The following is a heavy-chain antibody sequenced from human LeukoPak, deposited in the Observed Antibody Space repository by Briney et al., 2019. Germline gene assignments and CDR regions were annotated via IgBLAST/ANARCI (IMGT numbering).Heavy chain of an antibody. D-gene: IGHD3-10*01. V-gene: IGHV1-69*13. Sequence: GASVKVSCKASGGTLSSYAISWVRQAPGQGLEWMGGIIPIFGTANYAQKFQGRVTITAGESTSTAYMELSSLRSEDTAVYYCATTERRYYNEDWGQGTLVTVSS. J-gene: IGHJ4*02. CDR1: GGTLSSYA. CDR3: ATTERRYYNED. CDR2: IIPIFGTA.